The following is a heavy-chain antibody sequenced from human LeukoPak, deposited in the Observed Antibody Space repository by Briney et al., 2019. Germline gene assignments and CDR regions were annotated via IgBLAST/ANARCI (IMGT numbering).Heavy chain of an antibody. Sequence: SQTLSLTCTVSGGSISSGGYYWSWIRQHPGKGLEWIGYIYYSGSTYYNPSLKSRVTISVDTSKNQFSLKLSSVTATDTAVYYCARDLLTGYYTWGQGTLVTVSS. CDR3: ARDLLTGYYT. CDR1: GGSISSGGYY. V-gene: IGHV4-31*03. J-gene: IGHJ5*02. D-gene: IGHD3-9*01. CDR2: IYYSGST.